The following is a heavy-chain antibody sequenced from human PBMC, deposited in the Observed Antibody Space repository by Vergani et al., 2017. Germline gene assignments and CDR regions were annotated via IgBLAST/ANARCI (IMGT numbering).Heavy chain of an antibody. J-gene: IGHJ2*01. V-gene: IGHV3-9*01. Sequence: EVQLLESGGDLVQPGGSLRLSCVASGFTFDDYAMHWVRQAPGKGLEWVSGINWNSDSIAYADSVKGRFTISRDNAKNSLYLQMNSLRAEDTALYYCVKDIAASGNYWYFDLWGRGTLVTVSS. D-gene: IGHD6-13*01. CDR3: VKDIAASGNYWYFDL. CDR1: GFTFDDYA. CDR2: INWNSDSI.